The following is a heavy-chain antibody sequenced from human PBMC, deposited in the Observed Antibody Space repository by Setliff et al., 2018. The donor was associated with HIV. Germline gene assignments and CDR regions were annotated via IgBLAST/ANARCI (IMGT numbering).Heavy chain of an antibody. CDR1: GFTFEDYG. CDR2: ISWDSGRT. Sequence: GGSLRLSCVVSGFTFEDYGMSWVRQAPGKGLEWVSGISWDSGRTGYADSVKGRFTISRDNAKSSLYLHMDSLRAEDTALYYCARDYYATGTYYLPSDCWVQGTLVTVSS. D-gene: IGHD3-10*01. V-gene: IGHV3-20*04. CDR3: ARDYYATGTYYLPSDC. J-gene: IGHJ4*02.